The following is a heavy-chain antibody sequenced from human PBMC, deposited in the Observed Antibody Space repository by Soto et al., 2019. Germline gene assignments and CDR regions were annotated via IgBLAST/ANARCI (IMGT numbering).Heavy chain of an antibody. D-gene: IGHD3-22*01. CDR3: AKGPLSPNNYYDSSEDAFDI. Sequence: GGSLRLSCAASGFTFSSYGMHWVRQAPGKGLEWVAVISYDGSNKYYADSVKGRFTISRDNSKNTLYLQMNSLRAEDTAVYYCAKGPLSPNNYYDSSEDAFDIWGQGTMVTVSS. J-gene: IGHJ3*02. CDR2: ISYDGSNK. CDR1: GFTFSSYG. V-gene: IGHV3-30*18.